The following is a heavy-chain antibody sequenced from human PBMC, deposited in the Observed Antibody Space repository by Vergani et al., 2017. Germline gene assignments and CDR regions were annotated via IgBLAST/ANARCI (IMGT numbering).Heavy chain of an antibody. CDR1: GGSISSGSYY. J-gene: IGHJ6*02. Sequence: QVQLQESGPGLVRPSQTLSLTCPVSGGSISSGSYYWSWFRQPAGKGLEWIGRFYTGGGTSYNPSLKSRVTISVDTSKNQFSLQLGSVTAADTAVYYCARDPLYSTTWPYLLLDMDVWGQGTTVTVSS. CDR2: FYTGGGT. V-gene: IGHV4-61*02. D-gene: IGHD6-13*01. CDR3: ARDPLYSTTWPYLLLDMDV.